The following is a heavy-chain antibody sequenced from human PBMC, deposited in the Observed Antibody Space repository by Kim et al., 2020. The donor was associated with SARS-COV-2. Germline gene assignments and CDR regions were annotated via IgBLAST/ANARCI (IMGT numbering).Heavy chain of an antibody. D-gene: IGHD5-12*01. CDR3: ARNVDSGYDN. CDR2: ST. J-gene: IGHJ4*02. V-gene: IGHV1-46*01. Sequence: STSYAQKFQGRHTMTRDTSTSTVYMELSSLRSEDTAVYYCARNVDSGYDNWGQGTLVTVSS.